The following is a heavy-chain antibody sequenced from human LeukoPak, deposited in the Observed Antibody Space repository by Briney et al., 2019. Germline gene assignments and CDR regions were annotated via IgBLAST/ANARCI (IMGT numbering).Heavy chain of an antibody. CDR2: ISGSGERK. CDR3: AKWGSGSYYKGSFDY. D-gene: IGHD3-10*01. V-gene: IGHV3-23*01. CDR1: GFTFSSYA. J-gene: IGHJ4*02. Sequence: PGGSLRLSCAASGFTFSSYAMSWVRQAPGKGLEWVSTISGSGERKYYADSVKGRFTISRDNSKNTLYLQMNSLRAEDTAVYYCAKWGSGSYYKGSFDYWGQGTLVTVSS.